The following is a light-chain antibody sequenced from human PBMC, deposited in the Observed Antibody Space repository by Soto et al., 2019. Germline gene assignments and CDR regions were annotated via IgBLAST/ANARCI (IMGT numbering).Light chain of an antibody. V-gene: IGKV1-33*01. CDR1: HDIGNY. CDR2: YAS. J-gene: IGKJ3*01. Sequence: DIQMPQSPSSLSSSVGDRVTITCLASHDIGNYLNCYQQKPGKAPKLMIYYASNLETGVSSRFSGSGSGTDFTFNISSLQPEDIATYFCQQYENLPRFIFGPGTKVDIK. CDR3: QQYENLPRFI.